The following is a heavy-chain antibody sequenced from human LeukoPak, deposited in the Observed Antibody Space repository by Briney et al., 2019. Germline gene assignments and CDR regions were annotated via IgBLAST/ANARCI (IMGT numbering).Heavy chain of an antibody. Sequence: SETLTLSCAVYGGSFSGYYRSWIRQPPGKGLEWIGEINHSGSTTYNPYLKSRVTIFVDKSKKQFSLKRRSVTAVEKAVFYCARVLAQYCSSTSCWRSWFDPWSQGTLVTVSS. D-gene: IGHD2-2*01. CDR1: GGSFSGYY. CDR2: INHSGST. CDR3: ARVLAQYCSSTSCWRSWFDP. J-gene: IGHJ5*02. V-gene: IGHV4-34*01.